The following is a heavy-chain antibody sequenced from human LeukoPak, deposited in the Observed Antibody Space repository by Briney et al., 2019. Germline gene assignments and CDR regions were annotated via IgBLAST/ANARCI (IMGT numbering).Heavy chain of an antibody. CDR1: GFIFSDSG. J-gene: IGHJ4*02. CDR3: AKGGNWYSLDS. V-gene: IGHV3-30*02. CDR2: IRYDGTNK. Sequence: GGSLRLSCTASGFIFSDSGMHWVRQSPGKGLEWVTFIRYDGTNKDYADSVKGRFSISRDNSKNTVYLQMDSLSADDTAVYFCAKGGNWYSLDSWGQGTLVTVSS. D-gene: IGHD1-7*01.